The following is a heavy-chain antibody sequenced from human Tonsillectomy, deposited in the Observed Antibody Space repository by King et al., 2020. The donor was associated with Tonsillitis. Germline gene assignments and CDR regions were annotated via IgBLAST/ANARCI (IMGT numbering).Heavy chain of an antibody. V-gene: IGHV4-34*01. Sequence: VQLQQWGAGLLKPSETLSLTCAVYGGSFSGYYWSWIRQPPGKGREWIGEINHRGTTNYNPSLKSRVTISVDTAKNQFSLRLSSVIAADTAVFYCVRGGYWQFDYWGQGALVTVSS. D-gene: IGHD2-8*02. J-gene: IGHJ4*02. CDR2: INHRGTT. CDR1: GGSFSGYY. CDR3: VRGGYWQFDY.